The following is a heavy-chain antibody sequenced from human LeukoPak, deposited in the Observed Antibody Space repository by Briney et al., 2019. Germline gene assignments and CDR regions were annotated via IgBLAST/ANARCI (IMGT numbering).Heavy chain of an antibody. V-gene: IGHV3-7*01. Sequence: PGGSLRLSCAASGFTFSNYWMNWVRQAPGKGLGWVANINQDGSENYYVDSVRGRFTISRDNDKNSLYLQMNSLRAEDTAIYYCTRGVDNWGQGTLVTVSS. CDR1: GFTFSNYW. CDR2: INQDGSEN. J-gene: IGHJ4*02. CDR3: TRGVDN.